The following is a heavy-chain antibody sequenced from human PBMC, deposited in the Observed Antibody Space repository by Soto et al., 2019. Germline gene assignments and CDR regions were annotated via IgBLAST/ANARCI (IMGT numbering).Heavy chain of an antibody. D-gene: IGHD3-10*01. CDR1: GGSISSYY. CDR3: ARHGAGSGSYYNYYYGMDV. Sequence: SETLSLTCTVSGGSISSYYWSWIRQPPGKGLEWIGYIYYSGSTNYNPSLKSRVTISVDTSKNQFSLKLSSVTAADTAVYYCARHGAGSGSYYNYYYGMDVWGQGTTVTVSS. V-gene: IGHV4-59*08. CDR2: IYYSGST. J-gene: IGHJ6*02.